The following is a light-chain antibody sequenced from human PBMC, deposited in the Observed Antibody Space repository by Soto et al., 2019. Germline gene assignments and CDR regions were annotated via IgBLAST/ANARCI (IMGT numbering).Light chain of an antibody. CDR3: QQYGSSPPYT. Sequence: EIVLTQSPGTLSLSPGERATLSCRASQSLTNSFIAWYQQKPGQAPRLLIYDTSSRASGIPDRFSGSGSGTDFTLTISRLEPEDFAVYYCQQYGSSPPYTFGQGTKVDIK. J-gene: IGKJ2*01. V-gene: IGKV3-20*01. CDR2: DTS. CDR1: QSLTNSF.